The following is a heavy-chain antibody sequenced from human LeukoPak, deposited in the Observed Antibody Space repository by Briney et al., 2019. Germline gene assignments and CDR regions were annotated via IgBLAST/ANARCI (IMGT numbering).Heavy chain of an antibody. CDR3: ARQDTAMVMGMDV. J-gene: IGHJ6*02. CDR2: IYPGDSDT. Sequence: GESLKISCKGSGCSFTSYWIGRVRQMPGKGLEWMGIIYPGDSDTRYSPSFQGQVTISADKSISTAYLQWSSLKASDTAMYYCARQDTAMVMGMDVWGQGTTVTVSS. D-gene: IGHD5-18*01. V-gene: IGHV5-51*01. CDR1: GCSFTSYW.